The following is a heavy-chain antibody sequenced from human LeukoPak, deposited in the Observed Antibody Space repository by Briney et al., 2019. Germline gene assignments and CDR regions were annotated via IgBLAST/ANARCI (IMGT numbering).Heavy chain of an antibody. CDR2: IYYSGST. CDR1: GYSISSTNW. D-gene: IGHD6-13*01. CDR3: ARKSGAAAGTSYNWFDP. Sequence: SDTLSLTCAVSGYSISSTNWWGWIRQPPGKGLEWIGYIYYSGSTYYNPSLKSRVTISVDTSKNQFSLKLSSVTAADTAVYYCARKSGAAAGTSYNWFDPWGQGTLVTVSS. J-gene: IGHJ5*02. V-gene: IGHV4-28*01.